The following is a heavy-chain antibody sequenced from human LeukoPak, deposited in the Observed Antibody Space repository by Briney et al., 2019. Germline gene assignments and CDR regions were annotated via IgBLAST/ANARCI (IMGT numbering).Heavy chain of an antibody. CDR1: GYTFTGYY. V-gene: IGHV1-2*02. J-gene: IGHJ4*02. CDR3: ARGYICNRWDFDY. D-gene: IGHD1-1*01. Sequence: ASVKVSCKASGYTFTGYYMHWVRQAPGQGLEWMGWINPNSGGTNYAQKFQGRVTMTRDTSISTAYMELSRLRSDDTAVYYCARGYICNRWDFDYWGQGTLVTVSS. CDR2: INPNSGGT.